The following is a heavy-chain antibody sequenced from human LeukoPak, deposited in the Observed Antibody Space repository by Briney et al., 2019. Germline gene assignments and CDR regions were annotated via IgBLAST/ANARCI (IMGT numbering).Heavy chain of an antibody. CDR3: ARAPSSGYYYEYFQH. CDR2: INTNTGNP. V-gene: IGHV7-4-1*02. D-gene: IGHD3-22*01. Sequence: ASVKVSCKASGYTFTSYAMKWVRQAPGQGLEWMGWINTNTGNPTYAQSFTGRFVFSLDTSVSTAYLQISSLKAEDTAVYYCARAPSSGYYYEYFQHWGQGTLVTVSS. CDR1: GYTFTSYA. J-gene: IGHJ1*01.